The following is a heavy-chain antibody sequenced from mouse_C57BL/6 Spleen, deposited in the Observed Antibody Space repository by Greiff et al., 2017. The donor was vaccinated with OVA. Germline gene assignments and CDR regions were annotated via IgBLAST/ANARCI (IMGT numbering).Heavy chain of an antibody. CDR2: INPSSGYT. Sequence: QVQLQQSGAELARPGASVKMSCKASGYTFTSYTMHWVKQRPGQGLEWIGYINPSSGYTKYNQKFKDKATLTADKSSSTAYMQLSSLTSEDSAVYYCARSPSSPYYFDDWGKGTTLTVSS. V-gene: IGHV1-4*01. D-gene: IGHD1-1*01. CDR3: ARSPSSPYYFDD. CDR1: GYTFTSYT. J-gene: IGHJ2*01.